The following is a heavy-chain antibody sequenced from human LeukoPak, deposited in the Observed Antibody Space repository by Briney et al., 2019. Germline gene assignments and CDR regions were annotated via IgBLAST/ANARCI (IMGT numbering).Heavy chain of an antibody. V-gene: IGHV1-46*01. Sequence: ASVKVSCKASGYTFTSYYMHWVRQAPGQGLEWMGIINPSGGSTSYAQKFQGRVTMTRDTSTSTVYMELSSLRSEDTAVYYCARENSDYDILTGYLLFPRVEYGMDVWGQGTAVTVSS. CDR2: INPSGGST. D-gene: IGHD3-9*01. CDR3: ARENSDYDILTGYLLFPRVEYGMDV. CDR1: GYTFTSYY. J-gene: IGHJ6*02.